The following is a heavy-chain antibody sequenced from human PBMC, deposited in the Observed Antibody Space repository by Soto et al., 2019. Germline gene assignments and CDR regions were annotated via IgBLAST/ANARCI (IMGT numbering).Heavy chain of an antibody. CDR2: ISGSGGST. D-gene: IGHD3-3*01. V-gene: IGHV3-23*01. CDR1: GFTFSSYA. CDR3: AKADPLYYDFWSGYDFDY. Sequence: GGSLRLSCAASGFTFSSYAMSWVRQAPGKGLEWVSAISGSGGSTYYADSVKGRFTISRDNSKNTLYLQMNSLRAEDTAVYYCAKADPLYYDFWSGYDFDYWGQGTLVTVSS. J-gene: IGHJ4*02.